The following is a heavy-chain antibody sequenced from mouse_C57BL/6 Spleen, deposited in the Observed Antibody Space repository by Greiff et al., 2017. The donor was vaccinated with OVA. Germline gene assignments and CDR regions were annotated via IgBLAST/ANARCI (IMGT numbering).Heavy chain of an antibody. V-gene: IGHV1-55*01. J-gene: IGHJ1*03. CDR1: GYTFTSYW. D-gene: IGHD1-1*01. CDR3: ARDGRAVVARDFDV. CDR2: IYPGSGST. Sequence: VQLQQPGAALVKPGASVKMSCKASGYTFTSYWITWVKQRPGQGLEWIGDIYPGSGSTNYNEKFKSKATLTVDTSSSTAYLQLSSLTSENSAVYDCARDGRAVVARDFDVWGTGTTVTVSS.